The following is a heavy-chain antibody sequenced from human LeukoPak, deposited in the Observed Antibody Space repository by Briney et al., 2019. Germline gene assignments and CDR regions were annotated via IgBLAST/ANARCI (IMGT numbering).Heavy chain of an antibody. D-gene: IGHD3-10*01. CDR1: GFTFSSYW. CDR3: AKDRRGPKAWFDP. CDR2: IKQDGSEK. J-gene: IGHJ5*02. Sequence: GGSLRLSCAASGFTFSSYWLSWVRQAPGKGLEWVANIKQDGSEKYYVDSVKGRFTISRDNAKNSLYLQMNSLRAEDTAVYYCAKDRRGPKAWFDPWGQGTLVTVSS. V-gene: IGHV3-7*03.